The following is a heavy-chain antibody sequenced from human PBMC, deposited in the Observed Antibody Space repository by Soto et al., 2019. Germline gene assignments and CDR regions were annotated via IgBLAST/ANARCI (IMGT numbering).Heavy chain of an antibody. CDR1: GFTFSSYA. D-gene: IGHD3-16*02. CDR3: AKYSDIWGSYRSFDY. Sequence: GGSLRLSCAASGFTFSSYAMSWVRQAPGKGLEWVSAISGSGGSTYYADSVKGRFTISRDNSKNTLYLQMNSLRAEDTAVDYCAKYSDIWGSYRSFDYWGQGTLVTVSS. J-gene: IGHJ4*02. V-gene: IGHV3-23*01. CDR2: ISGSGGST.